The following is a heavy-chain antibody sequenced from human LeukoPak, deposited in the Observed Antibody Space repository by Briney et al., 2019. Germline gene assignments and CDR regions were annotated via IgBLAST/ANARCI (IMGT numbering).Heavy chain of an antibody. D-gene: IGHD2-21*02. CDR1: GFTFDDYG. CDR2: INSDGSST. V-gene: IGHV3-74*01. Sequence: PGQSLRLSCAASGFTFDDYGMSWVRQAPGKGLVWVSRINSDGSSTSYADSVKGRFTISRDNAKNTLYLQMNSLRAEDTAVYYCARSNCGGDCYTDYWGQGTLVTVSS. CDR3: ARSNCGGDCYTDY. J-gene: IGHJ4*02.